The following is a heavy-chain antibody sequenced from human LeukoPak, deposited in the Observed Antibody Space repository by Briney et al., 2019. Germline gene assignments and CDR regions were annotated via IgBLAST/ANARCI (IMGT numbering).Heavy chain of an antibody. Sequence: ASVKVSCKASGYTFTSYGISWVRQAPGQGLEWMGWISAYNGNTNYAQKLQGRVIMTTDTSTSTAYMELRSLRSDDTAVYYCARDAPRSGSIARFDYWGQGTLVTVSS. V-gene: IGHV1-18*01. CDR3: ARDAPRSGSIARFDY. CDR2: ISAYNGNT. J-gene: IGHJ4*02. CDR1: GYTFTSYG. D-gene: IGHD3-3*01.